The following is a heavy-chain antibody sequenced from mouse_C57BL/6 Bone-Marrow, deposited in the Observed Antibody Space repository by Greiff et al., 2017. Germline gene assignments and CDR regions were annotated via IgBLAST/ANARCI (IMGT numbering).Heavy chain of an antibody. J-gene: IGHJ3*01. CDR1: GYAFTNYL. Sequence: VKLQESGAELVRPGTSVKVSCKASGYAFTNYLIEWVKQRPGQGLEWIGVINPGSGGTNYNEKFKGKATLTADKSSSTAYMQLSSLTSEDSAVYFCALIPTYWGQGTLVTVSA. CDR2: INPGSGGT. V-gene: IGHV1-54*01. CDR3: ALIPTY.